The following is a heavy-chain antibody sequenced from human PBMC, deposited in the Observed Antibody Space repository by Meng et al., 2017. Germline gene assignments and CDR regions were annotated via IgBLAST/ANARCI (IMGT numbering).Heavy chain of an antibody. CDR1: GFRVNDAW. V-gene: IGHV3-15*01. J-gene: IGHJ4*02. D-gene: IGHD6-13*01. CDR2: INSNSDGGTT. Sequence: GGCGGGLGKPGGSLRLSCVVSGFRVNDAWMSWVRQAPGKGLGWVGRINSNSDGGTTDYAAPVKGRFTISRDDPKNTLYLQMNSLITEDTAVYFCATGAAAADHWGQGTLVTVSS. CDR3: ATGAAAADH.